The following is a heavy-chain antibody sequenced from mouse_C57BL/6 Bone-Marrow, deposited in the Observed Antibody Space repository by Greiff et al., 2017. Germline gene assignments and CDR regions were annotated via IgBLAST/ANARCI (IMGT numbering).Heavy chain of an antibody. V-gene: IGHV5-2*01. CDR2: INSDGGST. Sequence: EVKVVESGGGLVQPGASLKLSCESNEYEFPSHDMSWVRKTPEKRLELVAAINSDGGSTYYPDNMEKRFIISRDNTKETLYRQMSSLRSEDTALYYGARFYDYDVGAWFAYWGQGTLVTVSA. D-gene: IGHD2-4*01. CDR1: EYEFPSHD. CDR3: ARFYDYDVGAWFAY. J-gene: IGHJ3*01.